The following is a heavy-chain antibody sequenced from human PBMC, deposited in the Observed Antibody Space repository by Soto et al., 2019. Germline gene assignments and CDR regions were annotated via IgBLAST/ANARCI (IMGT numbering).Heavy chain of an antibody. CDR3: ARAFGWTGVFASDY. CDR2: IYYSGST. Sequence: PSETLSLTCTVSGGSISSGDYYWSWIRQPPGKGLEWIGYIYYSGSTYYNPSLKSRVTISVDTSKNQFSLKLSSVTAADTAVYYCARAFGWTGVFASDYWGQGTLVTVSS. V-gene: IGHV4-30-4*01. CDR1: GGSISSGDYY. J-gene: IGHJ4*02. D-gene: IGHD6-19*01.